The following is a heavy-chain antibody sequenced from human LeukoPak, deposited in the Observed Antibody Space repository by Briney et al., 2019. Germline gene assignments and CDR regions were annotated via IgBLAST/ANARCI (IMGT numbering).Heavy chain of an antibody. CDR1: GFTFSSYG. D-gene: IGHD2-21*02. J-gene: IGHJ4*02. CDR2: ISGSGGNT. Sequence: GGSLRLSCAASGFTFSSYGMSWVRQTPGKGLEWVSVISGSGGNTYYADSVKGRFTIYRDNPKNTLYLQMNSLRAEDTAVYYCAKAGYCGGHCYSYSLFPFDYWGQGTLVTVSS. CDR3: AKAGYCGGHCYSYSLFPFDY. V-gene: IGHV3-23*01.